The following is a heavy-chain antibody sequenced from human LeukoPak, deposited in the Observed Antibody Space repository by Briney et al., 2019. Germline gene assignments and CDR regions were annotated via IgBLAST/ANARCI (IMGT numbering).Heavy chain of an antibody. D-gene: IGHD3-22*01. CDR2: IDPSGNT. V-gene: IGHV4-38-2*02. Sequence: PSETLSLTCAVSGSSIGSFSYWSWIRQSPGRGLEWIATIDPSGNTFYNPSLRSRVTLSVGTSRIHFSFNMSSVTAADTAVYYCARDVWDYYGSSTYNQRHYYFDFWGRGTLVTVSS. CDR1: GSSIGSFSY. CDR3: ARDVWDYYGSSTYNQRHYYFDF. J-gene: IGHJ4*02.